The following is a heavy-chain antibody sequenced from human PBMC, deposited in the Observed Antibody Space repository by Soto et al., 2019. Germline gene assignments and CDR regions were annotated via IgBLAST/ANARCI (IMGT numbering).Heavy chain of an antibody. V-gene: IGHV4-4*07. CDR1: GGSITNYY. J-gene: IGHJ5*02. D-gene: IGHD3-16*01. Sequence: SETLSLTCTVSGGSITNYYWSWIRQPAGKGLEWIGRMYTKERTNNNLAFKSRVTMSVDTSKNQSSLKLNAVTAADTAVYYCAGDDYKDGGNNWFDPWGQGTLVTVPS. CDR3: AGDDYKDGGNNWFDP. CDR2: MYTKERT.